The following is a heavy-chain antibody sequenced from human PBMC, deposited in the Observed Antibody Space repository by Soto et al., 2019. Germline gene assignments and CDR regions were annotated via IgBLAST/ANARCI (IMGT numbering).Heavy chain of an antibody. Sequence: QLQLQESGPGLVKPSESLSLTCTVSGGSISSSSYYWGWIRQPPGKGRVWIGSIYYSGSTYYNPSLKSRVTIPADTPKNQSSLKLSAVTAADPAVYYCARYVATMDGSGAYYFDYWGQGTLVTVSS. D-gene: IGHD5-12*01. CDR3: ARYVATMDGSGAYYFDY. V-gene: IGHV4-39*01. J-gene: IGHJ4*02. CDR1: GGSISSSSYY. CDR2: IYYSGST.